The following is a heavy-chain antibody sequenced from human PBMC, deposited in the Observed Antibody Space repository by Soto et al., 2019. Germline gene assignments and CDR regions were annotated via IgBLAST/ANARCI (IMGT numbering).Heavy chain of an antibody. J-gene: IGHJ1*01. D-gene: IGHD2-21*02. CDR3: ARPLAYCGGDCYSLYFQH. V-gene: IGHV1-69*13. CDR2: IIPIFGTA. Sequence: ASVKVSCKASGGTFSSYAISWVRQAPGQGLEWMGGIIPIFGTANYAQKFQGRVTITADESTSTAYMELSSLRSEDTAVYYCARPLAYCGGDCYSLYFQHWGQGTLVTVSS. CDR1: GGTFSSYA.